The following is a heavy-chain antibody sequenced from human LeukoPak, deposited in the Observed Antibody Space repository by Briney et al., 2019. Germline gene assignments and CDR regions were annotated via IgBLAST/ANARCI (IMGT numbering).Heavy chain of an antibody. CDR1: GGTFSSYA. D-gene: IGHD3-10*01. J-gene: IGHJ4*02. Sequence: GSSVKVSCKASGGTFSSYAINWVRQATGQGLEWMGWMNPNSGNTGYAQKFQGRVTMTRNTSISTAYMELSSLRSEDTAVYYCARGRKGVPLNWGQGTLVTVSS. V-gene: IGHV1-8*02. CDR2: MNPNSGNT. CDR3: ARGRKGVPLN.